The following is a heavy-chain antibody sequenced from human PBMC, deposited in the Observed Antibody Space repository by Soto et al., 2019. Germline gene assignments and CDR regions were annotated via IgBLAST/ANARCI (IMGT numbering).Heavy chain of an antibody. J-gene: IGHJ4*02. V-gene: IGHV1-18*01. Sequence: QVQLVQSGAEVKKPGASVKVSCKASGYTFTSYGISWVRQAPGQGLEWMGWISAYNGNTNYAQKLQGRVTMTTDTSTSTADMELRSLRSDDTAVYYCARDLGGDVVAVHFDYWGQGTLVTVSS. CDR3: ARDLGGDVVAVHFDY. CDR1: GYTFTSYG. CDR2: ISAYNGNT. D-gene: IGHD2-15*01.